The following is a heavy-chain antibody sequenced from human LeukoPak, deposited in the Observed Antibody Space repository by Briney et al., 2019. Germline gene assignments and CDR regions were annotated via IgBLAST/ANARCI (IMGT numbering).Heavy chain of an antibody. D-gene: IGHD3-16*01. CDR1: GYTFTSYD. CDR3: ARGRGSYNWFDP. J-gene: IGHJ5*02. V-gene: IGHV1-8*01. Sequence: ASVKVSCKASGYTFTSYDINWVRQATGQGLEWMGWMNPNSGNTGHAQKFQGRVTMTRNTSISTAYMELSSLRSEDTAVYYCARGRGSYNWFDPWGQGTLVTVSS. CDR2: MNPNSGNT.